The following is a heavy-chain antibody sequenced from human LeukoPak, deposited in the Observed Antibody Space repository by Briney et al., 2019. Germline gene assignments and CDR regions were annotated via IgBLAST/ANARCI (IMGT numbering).Heavy chain of an antibody. CDR3: ARGSTVTTVFDYYYYMDV. V-gene: IGHV4-4*07. Sequence: PSETLSLTCTVSGGSISSYYWSWIRQPAGKGLEWIGRIYTSGSTNYNPSLKSRVTISVDTSKNQFSLKLSSVTAADTAVYYCARGSTVTTVFDYYYYMDVWGKGTTVTISS. J-gene: IGHJ6*03. CDR2: IYTSGST. D-gene: IGHD4-17*01. CDR1: GGSISSYY.